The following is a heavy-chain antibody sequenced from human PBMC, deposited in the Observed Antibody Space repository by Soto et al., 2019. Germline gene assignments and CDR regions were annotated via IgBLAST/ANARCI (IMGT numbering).Heavy chain of an antibody. CDR3: ARGRYYYDSSGYQIPHHGYYYYYGMDV. D-gene: IGHD3-22*01. CDR1: GYTFTSYA. J-gene: IGHJ6*02. Sequence: VASVKVSCKASGYTFTSYAMHWVRQAPGQRLEWMGWINAGNGNTKYSQKFQGRVTITRDTSASTAYMELSSLRSEDTAVYYCARGRYYYDSSGYQIPHHGYYYYYGMDVWGQGTTVTVSS. V-gene: IGHV1-3*01. CDR2: INAGNGNT.